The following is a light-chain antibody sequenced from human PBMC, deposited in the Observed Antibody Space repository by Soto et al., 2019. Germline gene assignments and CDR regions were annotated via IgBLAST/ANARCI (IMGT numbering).Light chain of an antibody. Sequence: QSALTQPPSASGSPGQSVAISFTGTSSDVGGYDFVSWYQHHPGKAPKLMIYEVSKRPSGVPDRFSGSKSGNTASLTVSGLQAEDEADYYCSSYAGSNNLVFGTGTKVTVL. CDR2: EVS. V-gene: IGLV2-8*01. CDR3: SSYAGSNNLV. CDR1: SSDVGGYDF. J-gene: IGLJ1*01.